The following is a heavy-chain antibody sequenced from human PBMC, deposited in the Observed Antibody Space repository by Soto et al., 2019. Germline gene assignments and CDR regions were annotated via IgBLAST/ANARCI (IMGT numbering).Heavy chain of an antibody. V-gene: IGHV1-69*13. J-gene: IGHJ4*02. CDR3: ARDELAYCGGDSYLHYFDY. CDR1: GGTFSSYA. CDR2: IIPIFGTA. Sequence: GASVKVSCKASGGTFSSYAISWVRQAPGQGLEWMGGIIPIFGTANYAQKFQGRVTITADESTSTAYMELSSLRSEDTAVYYCARDELAYCGGDSYLHYFDYWGQGTLVTVSS. D-gene: IGHD2-21*02.